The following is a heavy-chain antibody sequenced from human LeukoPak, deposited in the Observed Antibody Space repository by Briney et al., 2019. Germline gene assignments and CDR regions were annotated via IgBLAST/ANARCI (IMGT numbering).Heavy chain of an antibody. J-gene: IGHJ4*02. CDR2: ISAYNGNT. V-gene: IGHV1-18*01. D-gene: IGHD3-22*01. CDR1: GYTFTSYG. CDR3: ARVAYDSSGSYFDY. Sequence: GTSVKVSCKASGYTFTSYGISWVRQAPGQGLEWMGWISAYNGNTNYAQKLQGRVTMTTDTSTSTAYMELRSLRSDDTAVYYCARVAYDSSGSYFDYWGQGTLVTVSS.